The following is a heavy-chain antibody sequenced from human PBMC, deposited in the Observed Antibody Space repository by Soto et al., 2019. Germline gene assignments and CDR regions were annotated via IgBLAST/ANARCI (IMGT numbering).Heavy chain of an antibody. CDR1: GFTLRNAQ. Sequence: EVQLVESGGGLVKPGGSLRLSCAASGFTLRNAQMHWVRQAPGKGLEWVGRVKSKSEGGTRDYAAPVKGRFIISGDDSKNTLYLQMNNLEAEDTAVYYCTTDGGASGWRYLGQGTLVIVSS. D-gene: IGHD6-25*01. CDR3: TTDGGASGWRY. V-gene: IGHV3-15*07. CDR2: VKSKSEGGTR. J-gene: IGHJ4*02.